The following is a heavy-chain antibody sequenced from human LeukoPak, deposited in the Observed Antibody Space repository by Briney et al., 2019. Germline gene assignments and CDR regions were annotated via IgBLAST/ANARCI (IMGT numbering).Heavy chain of an antibody. CDR2: ISYDGSNK. V-gene: IGHV3-30-3*01. CDR1: GFTFSSYA. D-gene: IGHD1-26*01. CDR3: ARDSGADTNYFDY. J-gene: IGHJ4*02. Sequence: PGGSLRLSCAASGFTFSSYAMHWVRQAPGKGLEWVAVISYDGSNKYYADSVKGRFTISRDNSKNTLYLQMNSLRAEDTAVYYCARDSGADTNYFDYWGQGTLVTVSS.